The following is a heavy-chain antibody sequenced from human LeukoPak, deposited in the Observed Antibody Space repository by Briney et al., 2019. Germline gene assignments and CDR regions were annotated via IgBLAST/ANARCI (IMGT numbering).Heavy chain of an antibody. Sequence: ASVKVSCKASGYTFTSHSISWVRQAPGQGLEGMGWISAYNGNTNYAQKLQGRVTMTTDTSTSTAYMELRSLRSDDTAVYYCARGDISVRGFDPWGQGTLVTVSS. D-gene: IGHD3-9*01. CDR3: ARGDISVRGFDP. CDR2: ISAYNGNT. CDR1: GYTFTSHS. J-gene: IGHJ5*02. V-gene: IGHV1-18*01.